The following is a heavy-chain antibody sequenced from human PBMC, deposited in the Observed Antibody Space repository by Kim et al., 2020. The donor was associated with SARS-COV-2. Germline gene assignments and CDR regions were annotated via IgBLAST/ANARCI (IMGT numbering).Heavy chain of an antibody. D-gene: IGHD3-22*01. CDR3: AKDSHYLDSRGYYGYFDY. V-gene: IGHV3-30*18. J-gene: IGHJ4*02. CDR2: TSYDETNK. Sequence: GGSLRLSCAASGFTFSSYGMHWVRQAPGKGLEWVAVTSYDETNKYYADSVKGRFTISRDNSKNTLYLQMNSLRDEDTAVYYCAKDSHYLDSRGYYGYFDYWGQGTLVTVSS. CDR1: GFTFSSYG.